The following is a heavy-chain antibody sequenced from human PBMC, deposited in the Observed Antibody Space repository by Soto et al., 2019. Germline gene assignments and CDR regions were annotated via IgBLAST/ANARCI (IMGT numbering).Heavy chain of an antibody. CDR3: ARLGVSTPSANYLDY. J-gene: IGHJ4*02. CDR2: IHYSGST. Sequence: PSETLSLTCTVSGGSMSSSGLWGWIRQPPGKGLEWIGNIHYSGSTYYNPSLKSRVTISADTSKNQFSLKLTSVTAADTAVYFCARLGVSTPSANYLDYWGQGTLVTVSS. CDR1: GGSMSSSGL. V-gene: IGHV4-39*01. D-gene: IGHD2-8*01.